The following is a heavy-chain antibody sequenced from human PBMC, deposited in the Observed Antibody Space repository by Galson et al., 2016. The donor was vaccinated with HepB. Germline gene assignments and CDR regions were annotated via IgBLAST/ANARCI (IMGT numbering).Heavy chain of an antibody. D-gene: IGHD4/OR15-4a*01. CDR3: AKGRADLTDYYYYGMDV. CDR1: GFIFSTYA. CDR2: ISGSGDST. Sequence: SLRLSCAASGFIFSTYAMSWVRQAPGKGLEWVSAISGSGDSTYYADSVKGRFTISRDNSKNTLYLQMNSLRGEDTAVYYCAKGRADLTDYYYYGMDVWGHGTTVPSP. V-gene: IGHV3-23*01. J-gene: IGHJ6*02.